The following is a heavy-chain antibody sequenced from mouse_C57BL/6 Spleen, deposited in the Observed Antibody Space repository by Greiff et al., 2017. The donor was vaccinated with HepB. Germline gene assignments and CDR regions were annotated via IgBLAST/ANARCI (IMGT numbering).Heavy chain of an antibody. CDR2: IYPGDGDT. V-gene: IGHV1-82*01. Sequence: VQLQQSGPELVKPGASVKISCKASGYAFSSSWMNWVKQRPGKGLEWIGRIYPGDGDTNYNGKFKGKATLTADKSSSTAYMQLSSLTSEDSAVYFCAREPIYGNSPMDYWGQGTSVTVSS. CDR1: GYAFSSSW. CDR3: AREPIYGNSPMDY. J-gene: IGHJ4*01. D-gene: IGHD2-1*01.